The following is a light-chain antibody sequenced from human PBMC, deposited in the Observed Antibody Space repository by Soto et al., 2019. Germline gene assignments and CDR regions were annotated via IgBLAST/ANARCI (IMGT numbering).Light chain of an antibody. Sequence: QSVLTQPASVSGSPGQSITISCTGTSSDVGGYNYVSWYQQHPGKAPKLMIYDVSNRPSGVSNRFSGSKSGNTASLTISGLQAEDDDDYYCSSYTSSSTLVVVGGGTKVTVL. CDR3: SSYTSSSTLVV. J-gene: IGLJ2*01. CDR2: DVS. CDR1: SSDVGGYNY. V-gene: IGLV2-14*01.